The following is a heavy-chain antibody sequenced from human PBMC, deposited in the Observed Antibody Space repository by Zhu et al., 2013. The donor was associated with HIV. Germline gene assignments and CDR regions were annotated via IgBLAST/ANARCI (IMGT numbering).Heavy chain of an antibody. CDR1: GYTFNDYD. Sequence: QVHLVQSGAEVKKPGASLRVSCKTSGYTFNDYDIHWVRQAPGQGLEWMGWLNPKSGDTTSSQNFQGRSTMTTDTSTTTVYMELTTLRADDTAMYYCTRASIMITFGDLALSRSAFDSWGQGTLVTVSS. CDR3: TRASIMITFGDLALSRSAFDS. CDR2: LNPKSGDT. J-gene: IGHJ4*02. D-gene: IGHD3-16*01. V-gene: IGHV1-2*02.